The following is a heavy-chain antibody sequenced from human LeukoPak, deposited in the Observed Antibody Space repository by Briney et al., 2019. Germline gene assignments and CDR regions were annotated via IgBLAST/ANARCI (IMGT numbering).Heavy chain of an antibody. J-gene: IGHJ4*02. CDR3: ARAGEAAPSGLGFDY. V-gene: IGHV4-59*12. Sequence: PSETLSLTCTASGGSISSYYWSWIRQPPGKGLEWIGYIYYSGSTNYNPSLKSRVTISVDTSKNQFSLKLSSVTAADTAVYYCARAGEAAPSGLGFDYWGQGTLVTVSS. CDR2: IYYSGST. D-gene: IGHD6-6*01. CDR1: GGSISSYY.